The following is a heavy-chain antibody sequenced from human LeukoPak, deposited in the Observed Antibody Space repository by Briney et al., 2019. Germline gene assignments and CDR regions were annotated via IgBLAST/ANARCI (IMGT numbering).Heavy chain of an antibody. CDR3: ARGFKVRGVHFDY. J-gene: IGHJ4*02. D-gene: IGHD3-10*01. CDR1: GFTFSDYY. Sequence: GSLRLSCAASGFTFSDYYMSWIRQPPGKGLEWIGEINHSGSTNYNPSLKSRVTISVDTSKNQFSLKLSSVTAADTAVYYCARGFKVRGVHFDYWGQGTLVTVSS. CDR2: INHSGST. V-gene: IGHV4-34*01.